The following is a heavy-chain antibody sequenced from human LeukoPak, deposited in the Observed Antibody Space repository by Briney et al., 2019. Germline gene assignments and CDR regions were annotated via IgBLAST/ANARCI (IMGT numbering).Heavy chain of an antibody. CDR2: IYYSGST. J-gene: IGHJ6*03. CDR3: ARANYGSPYYYYYYMDV. D-gene: IGHD3-10*01. V-gene: IGHV4-39*07. Sequence: SETLSLTCTVSGGSISSSSYYWGWIRQPPGKGLEWIGSIYYSGSTYYNPSLKSRVTISVDTSKNQFSLKLSSVTAADTAVYYCARANYGSPYYYYYYMDVWGKGTTVTVSS. CDR1: GGSISSSSYY.